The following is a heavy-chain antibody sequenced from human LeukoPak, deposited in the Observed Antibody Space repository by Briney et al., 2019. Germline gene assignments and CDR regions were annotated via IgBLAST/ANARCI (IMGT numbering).Heavy chain of an antibody. CDR2: VYYSGST. V-gene: IGHV4-59*01. J-gene: IGHJ4*02. D-gene: IGHD4-17*01. CDR1: GGSINNYY. CDR3: ARGGTVTNFGY. Sequence: NPSETLSLTCTVSGGSINNYYWSWIRQPPGKGLEWIGYVYYSGSTNYDPSLKSRVTISLDTSKNQFSLKLSSVTAADTAVYYCARGGTVTNFGYWGQGTLVTVSS.